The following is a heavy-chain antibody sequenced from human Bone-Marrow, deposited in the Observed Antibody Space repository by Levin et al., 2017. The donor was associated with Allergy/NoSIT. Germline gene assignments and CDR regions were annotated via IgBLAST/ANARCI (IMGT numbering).Heavy chain of an antibody. CDR2: IYSGGDT. V-gene: IGHV3-66*01. D-gene: IGHD1-26*01. CDR3: SGGTSCCQGGCPD. CDR1: GFSVGYNY. J-gene: IGHJ4*02. Sequence: GGSLRLSCAASGFSVGYNYMTWVRQPPGKGLEWVSLIYSGGDTKYADSVKGRFTISRDSSKNAVFLQMNSLRPEDTAVYYCSGGTSCCQGGCPDWGQGTLVTVSS.